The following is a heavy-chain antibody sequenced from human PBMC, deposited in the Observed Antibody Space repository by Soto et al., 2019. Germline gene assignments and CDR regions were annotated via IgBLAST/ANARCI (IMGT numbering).Heavy chain of an antibody. Sequence: PGGSLRLSCAASGFTFSSYWMSWVRQAPGKGLEWVANIKQDGSEKYYVDSVKVRFTISRDNAKNSLYLQMNSLRAEDTAVYYCAGSGYDLPRFAPWGQGTLVTVSS. CDR3: AGSGYDLPRFAP. CDR2: IKQDGSEK. D-gene: IGHD5-12*01. CDR1: GFTFSSYW. V-gene: IGHV3-7*01. J-gene: IGHJ5*02.